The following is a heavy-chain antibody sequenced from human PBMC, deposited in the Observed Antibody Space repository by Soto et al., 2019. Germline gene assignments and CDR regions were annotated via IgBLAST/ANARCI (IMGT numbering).Heavy chain of an antibody. CDR2: ISGSGGST. CDR3: AKDVEALIVVVIGFCDY. V-gene: IGHV3-23*01. J-gene: IGHJ4*02. Sequence: EVQLLESGGGLVQPGRSLRLSCAASGLTFSSYAMSWVRQAPGKGLEWVSAISGSGGSTYYADSVKGRFTISRDNSKNTLYLQMNGLRAEDTAVYYCAKDVEALIVVVIGFCDYWGQGTLVTVSS. CDR1: GLTFSSYA. D-gene: IGHD2-21*01.